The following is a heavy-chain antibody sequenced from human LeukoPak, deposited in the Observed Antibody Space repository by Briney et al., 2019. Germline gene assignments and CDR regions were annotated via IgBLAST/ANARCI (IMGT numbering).Heavy chain of an antibody. CDR2: IKQDGSDK. D-gene: IGHD6-13*01. CDR1: GFTFSSYA. CDR3: AARYSSSWYVPYSYMDV. Sequence: GSLRLSCAASGFTFSSYAMHWVRQAPGKGLEWVANIKQDGSDKKYVDSVKGRFTISRDNAKNSLYLQMNSLRAEDTAVYYCAARYSSSWYVPYSYMDVWGKGTTVTVSS. V-gene: IGHV3-7*01. J-gene: IGHJ6*03.